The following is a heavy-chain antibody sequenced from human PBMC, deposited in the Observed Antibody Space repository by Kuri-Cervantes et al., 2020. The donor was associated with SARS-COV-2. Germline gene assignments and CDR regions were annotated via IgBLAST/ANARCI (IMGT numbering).Heavy chain of an antibody. CDR1: GGSISSNW. CDR2: IYHSGST. Sequence: SQTLSLTCVVSGGSISSNWWTWVRHPPGKGLEWIGEIYHSGSTNYSPSLGGRATISLDKSKNQFSLNVYSVTAADTAVYYCARVLSLTSHGGAFDIWGQGTTVTVSS. V-gene: IGHV4-4*02. CDR3: ARVLSLTSHGGAFDI. J-gene: IGHJ3*02. D-gene: IGHD3-16*01.